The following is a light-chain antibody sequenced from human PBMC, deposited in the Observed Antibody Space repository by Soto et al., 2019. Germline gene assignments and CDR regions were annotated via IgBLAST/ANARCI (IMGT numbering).Light chain of an antibody. CDR3: AAWNDSLSRAV. V-gene: IGLV1-47*02. CDR2: SNN. Sequence: QAVVTQPPSASGTPGQRVTISCSGSSSNIGGNYVYWYQQLPGTAPKLLIYSNNHRPSGVPDRFSGSKSGTSASLAISGLRSEDEAHYYYAAWNDSLSRAVFGGGTQLTVL. CDR1: SSNIGGNY. J-gene: IGLJ7*01.